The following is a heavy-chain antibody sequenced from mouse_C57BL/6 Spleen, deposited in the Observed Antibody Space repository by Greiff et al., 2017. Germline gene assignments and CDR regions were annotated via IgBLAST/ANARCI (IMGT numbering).Heavy chain of an antibody. CDR2: ISYDGSN. Sequence: EVQLQQSGPGLVKPSQSLSLTCSVTGYSITSGYYWNWIRQFPGNKLEWMGYISYDGSNNYNPSLKNRISITRDTSKNQFFLKLNSVTTEDTATYYCARGLELGGALPFAYWGQGTLVTVSA. V-gene: IGHV3-6*01. D-gene: IGHD4-1*01. CDR3: ARGLELGGALPFAY. CDR1: GYSITSGYY. J-gene: IGHJ3*01.